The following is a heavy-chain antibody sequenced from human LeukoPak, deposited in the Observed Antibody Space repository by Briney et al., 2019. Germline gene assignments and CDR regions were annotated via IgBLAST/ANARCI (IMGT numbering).Heavy chain of an antibody. D-gene: IGHD4-23*01. J-gene: IGHJ3*02. CDR3: ARHYYGGSGAFDI. Sequence: SETLSLTRTVSGGSINNYFWSWIRQPPGKGLEWIGYIYYSGTTFYNPSLRSRVTMSADTSKNHFSLNLSSVTAADTAIYYCARHYYGGSGAFDIWGQGAMVTVS. CDR2: IYYSGTT. CDR1: GGSINNYF. V-gene: IGHV4-59*08.